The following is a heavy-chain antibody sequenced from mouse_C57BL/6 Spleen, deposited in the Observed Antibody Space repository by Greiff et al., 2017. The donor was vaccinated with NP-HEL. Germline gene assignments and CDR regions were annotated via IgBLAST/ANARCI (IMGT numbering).Heavy chain of an antibody. CDR3: TISIYYDYDEAAWFAY. CDR1: GYTFTSYW. V-gene: IGHV1-5*01. D-gene: IGHD2-4*01. CDR2: ISPGNSDT. J-gene: IGHJ3*01. Sequence: EVQVVESGTVLARPGASVKMSCKTSGYTFTSYWMHWVKQRPGQGLEWIGAISPGNSDTSYNQKFKGKAKLTAVTSASTAYMELSSLTNEDSAVYYCTISIYYDYDEAAWFAYWGQGTLVTVSA.